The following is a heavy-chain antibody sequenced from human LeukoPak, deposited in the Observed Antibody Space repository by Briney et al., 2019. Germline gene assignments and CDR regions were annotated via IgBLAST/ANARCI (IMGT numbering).Heavy chain of an antibody. J-gene: IGHJ4*02. V-gene: IGHV3-33*01. CDR1: GFSFRSYG. Sequence: GGSLRLSCAASGFSFRSYGFRWVRQAPGKGLEWVAQIWYDGTKTYYADSVKGRFTISRDDSKNTVYPQMYSLRADDTGVYYCARSGDSSNYYSWPFDYWGQGTLVTVSS. CDR3: ARSGDSSNYYSWPFDY. CDR2: IWYDGTKT. D-gene: IGHD3-22*01.